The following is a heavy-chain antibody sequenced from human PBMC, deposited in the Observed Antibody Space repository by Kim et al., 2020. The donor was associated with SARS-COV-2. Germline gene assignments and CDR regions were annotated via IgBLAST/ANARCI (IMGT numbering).Heavy chain of an antibody. CDR1: GGSISSYY. CDR2: IYYSGST. V-gene: IGHV4-59*01. Sequence: SETLSLTCTVSGGSISSYYWSWIRQPPGKGLEWIGYIYYSGSTNYNPSLKSRVSISVDTSKNQFSLKLSSVTAADTAVYYCARERSRGGYFDYWGQGTLVTVSS. CDR3: ARERSRGGYFDY. J-gene: IGHJ4*02.